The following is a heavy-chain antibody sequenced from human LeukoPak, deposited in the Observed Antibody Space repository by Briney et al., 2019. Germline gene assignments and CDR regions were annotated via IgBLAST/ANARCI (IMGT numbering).Heavy chain of an antibody. CDR1: GWTFPSYG. Sequence: ASVPVSCKASGWTFPSYGISWLRQAPGPALEWMGWVSAYNGNTNYAQKLQGRVTMTTDTSTSTAYMELRSLRSDDTAVYYCASTYRGDSCGYYFDYWGQGTLVTVSS. V-gene: IGHV1-18*01. D-gene: IGHD3-22*01. J-gene: IGHJ4*02. CDR3: ASTYRGDSCGYYFDY. CDR2: VSAYNGNT.